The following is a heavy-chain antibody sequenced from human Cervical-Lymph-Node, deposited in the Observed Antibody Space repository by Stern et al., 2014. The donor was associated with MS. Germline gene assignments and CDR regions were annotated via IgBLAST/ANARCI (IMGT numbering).Heavy chain of an antibody. J-gene: IGHJ4*02. CDR1: GFTFSVHG. D-gene: IGHD3-22*01. Sequence: VQLEESGGGVVQPGMSLRLSCAASGFTFSVHGMHWVRQAPGKGLEWVAIISYGGSDKYYADSVRGRFTISRDNARNEVYLQMHSLTPEDTAVYYCAKDLSSGYPYCLDYWGQGTRVTVSS. V-gene: IGHV3-30*18. CDR3: AKDLSSGYPYCLDY. CDR2: ISYGGSDK.